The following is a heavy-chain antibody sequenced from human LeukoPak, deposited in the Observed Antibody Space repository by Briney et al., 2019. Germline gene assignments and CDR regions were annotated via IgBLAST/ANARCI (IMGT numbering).Heavy chain of an antibody. Sequence: SETLSLTCAVYGGSFSGYYWTWIRQPPGKGLEWIGEINHSGSTNYNPSLKSRVTISLDTSKSQFSLKLSSMTAADTAVYYCAKGLGFCSGGSCYSHYYCYYGMDVWGQGTTVTVSS. D-gene: IGHD2-15*01. V-gene: IGHV4-34*01. J-gene: IGHJ6*02. CDR2: INHSGST. CDR3: AKGLGFCSGGSCYSHYYCYYGMDV. CDR1: GGSFSGYY.